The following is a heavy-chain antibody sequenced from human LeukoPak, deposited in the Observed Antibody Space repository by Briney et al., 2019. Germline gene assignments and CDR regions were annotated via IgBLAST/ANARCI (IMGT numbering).Heavy chain of an antibody. V-gene: IGHV3-30*18. D-gene: IGHD6-19*01. CDR1: GFTFSSYG. CDR2: ISYDGSNK. CDR3: AKSFGQWLASFDY. J-gene: IGHJ4*02. Sequence: GGSLRLSCAASGFTFSSYGMHWVCQAPGKGLEWVAVISYDGSNKYYADSVKGRFTISRDNSKNTLYLQMNSLRAEDTAVYYCAKSFGQWLASFDYWGQGTLVTVSS.